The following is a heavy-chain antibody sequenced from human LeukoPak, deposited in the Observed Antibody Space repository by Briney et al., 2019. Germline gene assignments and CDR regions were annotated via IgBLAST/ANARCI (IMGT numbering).Heavy chain of an antibody. CDR1: GFTFSRNG. CDR2: ISYDGSNK. V-gene: IGHV3-30*19. D-gene: IGHD3-10*01. J-gene: IGHJ4*02. CDR3: ARDSYGFDY. Sequence: GRSLRLSCAGSGFTFSRNGMHWVRQAPGKGLEWVAVISYDGSNKYYADSVKGRFTISRDNSKNTLYLQMNSLRAEDTAVYYCARDSYGFDYWGQGTLVTVSS.